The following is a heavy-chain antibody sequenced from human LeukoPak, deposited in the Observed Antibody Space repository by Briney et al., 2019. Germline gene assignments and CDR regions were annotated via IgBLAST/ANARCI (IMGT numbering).Heavy chain of an antibody. CDR1: GGTFSSYA. CDR2: IIPIFGTA. Sequence: SVKVSCKASGGTFSSYAISWVRQAPGQGLEWMGGIIPIFGTANHAQKFQGRVTITADESTSTAYMELSSLRSEDTAVYYCARGSVSMLRYFDWLLTGWGQGTLVTVSS. D-gene: IGHD3-9*01. J-gene: IGHJ4*02. CDR3: ARGSVSMLRYFDWLLTG. V-gene: IGHV1-69*01.